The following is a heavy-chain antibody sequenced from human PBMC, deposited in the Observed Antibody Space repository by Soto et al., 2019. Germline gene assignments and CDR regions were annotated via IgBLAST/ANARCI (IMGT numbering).Heavy chain of an antibody. V-gene: IGHV1-2*02. J-gene: IGHJ4*02. CDR2: INPNSGGT. Sequence: ASVKGSCKASGYTFTGYYMHWVRQAPGQGLEWMGWINPNSGGTNYAQKFQGRVTMTRDTSISTAYMELSRLRSDDTAVYYCARGTNYYDSSGHHWGQGTLVTVSS. CDR3: ARGTNYYDSSGHH. CDR1: GYTFTGYY. D-gene: IGHD3-22*01.